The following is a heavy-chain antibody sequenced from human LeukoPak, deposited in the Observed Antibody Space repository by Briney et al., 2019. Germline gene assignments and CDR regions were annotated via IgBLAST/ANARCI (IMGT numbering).Heavy chain of an antibody. D-gene: IGHD3-16*01. CDR2: INPSDGAT. Sequence: ASVKVSFKASGNTFTKLYIHWVRQAPGQGLAWMGMINPSDGATTYAQRFQGRVTMTRDMSTTTVYMDLRSLRSEDTAVYFCAREQRAGLSGNLGGLFAYYYSYYYMDVWGRGTTVTVSS. V-gene: IGHV1-46*01. CDR1: GNTFTKLY. J-gene: IGHJ6*03. CDR3: AREQRAGLSGNLGGLFAYYYSYYYMDV.